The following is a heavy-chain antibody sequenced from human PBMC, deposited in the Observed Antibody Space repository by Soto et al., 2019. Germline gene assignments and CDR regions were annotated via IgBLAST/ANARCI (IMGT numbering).Heavy chain of an antibody. CDR2: IIPIFHTA. Sequence: SVKVSCKASGGTFSSYTFAWVRQAPVQGLEWMGGIIPIFHTANYAQKFQGRVTITADESTSTVYMELNSLRSEDTAVYYCARDMGSWSYYYYGMDVWGQGTTVTVSS. J-gene: IGHJ6*02. CDR3: ARDMGSWSYYYYGMDV. V-gene: IGHV1-69*13. CDR1: GGTFSSYT. D-gene: IGHD3-3*01.